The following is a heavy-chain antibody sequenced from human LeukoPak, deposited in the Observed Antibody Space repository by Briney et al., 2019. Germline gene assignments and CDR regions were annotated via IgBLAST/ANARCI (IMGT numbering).Heavy chain of an antibody. V-gene: IGHV4-4*07. CDR1: GGSISSYY. J-gene: IGHJ4*02. CDR2: IYTSGST. D-gene: IGHD3-10*01. CDR3: ARFSWYYYGSGSSPHFDY. Sequence: KPSETLSLTCTVSGGSISSYYWSWIRQPAGKGLEWIGRIYTSGSTNYNPSLKSRVTMSVDTSKNQFSLKLSSVTAADTAVYYCARFSWYYYGSGSSPHFDYWGQGTLVTVSS.